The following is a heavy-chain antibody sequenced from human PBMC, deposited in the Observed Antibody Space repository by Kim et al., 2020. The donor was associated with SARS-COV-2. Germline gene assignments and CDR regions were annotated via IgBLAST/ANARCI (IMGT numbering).Heavy chain of an antibody. V-gene: IGHV4-34*01. Sequence: SETLSLTCAVYGGSFSGYYWSWIRQPPGKGLEWIGEINHSGSTNYNPSLKSRVTISVDTSKNQFSLKLSSVTAADTAVYYCARAQASGILTGYHYYYYYYGMDVWGQGTTVTVSS. D-gene: IGHD3-9*01. CDR3: ARAQASGILTGYHYYYYYYGMDV. CDR2: INHSGST. CDR1: GGSFSGYY. J-gene: IGHJ6*02.